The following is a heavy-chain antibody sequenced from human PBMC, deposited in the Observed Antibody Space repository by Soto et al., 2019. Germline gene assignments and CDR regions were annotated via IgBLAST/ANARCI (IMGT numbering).Heavy chain of an antibody. CDR2: ISGSGGST. D-gene: IGHD1-26*01. CDR3: AKDNGSAGGELLPFDY. CDR1: GFTFSSYA. Sequence: GGSLRLSCAASGFTFSSYAMSWVRQAPGKGLEWVSAISGSGGSTYYADSVKGRFTISRDNSKNTLYLQMNSLRAEDTAVYYCAKDNGSAGGELLPFDYWGQGTLVTVSS. J-gene: IGHJ4*02. V-gene: IGHV3-23*01.